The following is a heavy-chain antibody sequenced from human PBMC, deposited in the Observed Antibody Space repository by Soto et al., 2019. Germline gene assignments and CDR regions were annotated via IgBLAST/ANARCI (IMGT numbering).Heavy chain of an antibody. D-gene: IGHD3-10*01. Sequence: QVQLVQSGAELKKPGSSVTVSCKASGGTFGNSAISWVRQAPGQGLEWMGGSIPIFPTPDSAQKFEARVTXXXXNTPXXYPQTSQGRATXTXAXXTSTAYRELTSLRSEHTALYSCARDKARLPLGGNYYSAMDVWGQGTTVTVPS. J-gene: IGHJ6*02. CDR3: TAYRELTSLRSEHTALYSCARDKARLPLGGNYYSAMDV. CDR2: SIPIFPTP. CDR1: GGTFGNSA. V-gene: IGHV1-69*05.